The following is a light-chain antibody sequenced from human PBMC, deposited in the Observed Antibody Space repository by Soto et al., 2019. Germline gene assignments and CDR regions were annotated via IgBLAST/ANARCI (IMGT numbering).Light chain of an antibody. CDR2: GAS. CDR3: QHYNNWPPWT. CDR1: QSVSRN. V-gene: IGKV3-15*01. Sequence: EIVMTQSPATLSVSPGERVTLSCRASQSVSRNLAWYQQKLGQPPRLLIYGASTRATGIAARFSGSGSGTEFTLTISSLQSEDFAVYYCQHYNNWPPWTFGQGTKVDIK. J-gene: IGKJ1*01.